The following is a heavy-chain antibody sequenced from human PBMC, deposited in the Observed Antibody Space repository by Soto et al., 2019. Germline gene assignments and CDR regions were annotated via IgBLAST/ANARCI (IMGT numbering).Heavy chain of an antibody. D-gene: IGHD3-9*01. V-gene: IGHV2-5*02. CDR1: GFSLSTSGVG. CDR2: IYWDDDK. Sequence: QITLKESGPTLVKPTQTLTLTCTFSGFSLSTSGVGVGWIRQPPGKALEWLALIYWDDDKRYSPSLKSRLTITKDTSKNQVVLTMTNMDPVDTATYYCARTYYYILTGYYTFDYWGQGTLVTVSS. CDR3: ARTYYYILTGYYTFDY. J-gene: IGHJ4*02.